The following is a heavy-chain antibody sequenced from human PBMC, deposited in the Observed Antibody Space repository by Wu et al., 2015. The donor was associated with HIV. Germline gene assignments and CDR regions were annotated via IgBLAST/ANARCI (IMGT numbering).Heavy chain of an antibody. Sequence: QVQLVQSGAEVKKPGSSVKVSCKASGGSFSSFAFCWVRQAPGQGLEWMGGIIPIFGTTNYAQNFQGRVTITADESSSTAYMELSSLRSEDTAVYYCASLTTDYDAFDIWGQGTMVTVSS. V-gene: IGHV1-69*12. CDR2: IIPIFGTT. CDR3: ASLTTDYDAFDI. J-gene: IGHJ3*02. D-gene: IGHD1-14*01. CDR1: GGSFSSFA.